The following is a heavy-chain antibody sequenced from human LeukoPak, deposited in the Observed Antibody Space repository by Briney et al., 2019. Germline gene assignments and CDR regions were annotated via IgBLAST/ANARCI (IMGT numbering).Heavy chain of an antibody. Sequence: SETLYLTCTVSGGSISSSSYYWGWIRQPPGKGLEWIGSIYYSGSTYHNPSLKSRVTISVDTSKNQFSLKLSSVTAADTAVYYCYGDLHRDDAFDIWGQGTMVTVSS. CDR3: YGDLHRDDAFDI. D-gene: IGHD4-17*01. V-gene: IGHV4-39*01. CDR1: GGSISSSSYY. J-gene: IGHJ3*02. CDR2: IYYSGST.